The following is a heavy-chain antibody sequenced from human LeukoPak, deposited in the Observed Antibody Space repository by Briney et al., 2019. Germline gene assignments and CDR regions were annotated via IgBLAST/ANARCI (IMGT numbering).Heavy chain of an antibody. CDR1: GFTFSKYA. CDR2: IKQDGSEK. Sequence: GGSLRLSCAASGFTFSKYAMYWVRQAPGKGLEWVANIKQDGSEKYYVDSVKGRFTISRDNAKNSLYLQMNSLRAEDTAVYYCAKKMDTWGQGTLVTVSS. J-gene: IGHJ4*02. D-gene: IGHD5-24*01. CDR3: AKKMDT. V-gene: IGHV3-7*01.